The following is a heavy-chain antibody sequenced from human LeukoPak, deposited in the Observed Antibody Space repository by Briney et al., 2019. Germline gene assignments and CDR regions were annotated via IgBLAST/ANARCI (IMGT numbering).Heavy chain of an antibody. CDR1: GGTFSSYA. CDR2: IIPILGIA. CDR3: ARDPHRLYDFWSGYFDY. Sequence: ASVKVSCKASGGTFSSYAISWVRQAPGQGLEWMGRIIPILGIANYAQKFQGRVTITADKSTSTAYMELSSLRSEDTAVYYCARDPHRLYDFWSGYFDYWGQGTLDTVSS. V-gene: IGHV1-69*04. D-gene: IGHD3-3*01. J-gene: IGHJ4*02.